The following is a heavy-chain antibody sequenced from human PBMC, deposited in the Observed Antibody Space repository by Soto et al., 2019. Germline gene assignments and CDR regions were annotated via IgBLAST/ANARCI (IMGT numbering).Heavy chain of an antibody. CDR2: ISGSGGST. J-gene: IGHJ1*01. CDR3: ANAPQTLVPGAGSFQH. CDR1: GFTLSSYA. V-gene: IGHV3-23*01. Sequence: EVQLLESGGGLVQPGGSLRLSCAASGFTLSSYAMSWVRQAPGKGLEWVSVISGSGGSTYYADSVKGRFTISRDNSKNALSWHMNSLRAEDTAVYHCANAPQTLVPGAGSFQHWGQGTLVTVSS. D-gene: IGHD6-13*01.